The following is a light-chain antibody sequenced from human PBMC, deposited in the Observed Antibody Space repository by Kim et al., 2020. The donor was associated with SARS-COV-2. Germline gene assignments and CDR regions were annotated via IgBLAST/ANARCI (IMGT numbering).Light chain of an antibody. CDR2: DAS. J-gene: IGKJ4*01. CDR3: QQRYSWPLT. V-gene: IGKV3-11*01. Sequence: LSPGERATPSFRAGQKVSSSLAWYRQRPGQAPGLLMYDASTRATGIPDRFSGSGSGTDFTLTISSLEPEDLAVYFCQQRYSWPLTFGGGTKVDIK. CDR1: QKVSSS.